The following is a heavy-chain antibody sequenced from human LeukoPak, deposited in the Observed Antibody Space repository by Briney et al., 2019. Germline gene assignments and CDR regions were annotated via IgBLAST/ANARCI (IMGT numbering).Heavy chain of an antibody. D-gene: IGHD5-24*01. CDR2: SGGGIT. J-gene: IGHJ4*02. V-gene: IGHV3-23*01. Sequence: GGSLRLSCAASGFTFKNYAINWVRQAPGKGLEWVATSGGGITNYADSVKGRFTISRDNSKDTLYLQMNSLRVEDTAVYYCARDVESREGSCDYWGQGTLVTVSS. CDR1: GFTFKNYA. CDR3: ARDVESREGSCDY.